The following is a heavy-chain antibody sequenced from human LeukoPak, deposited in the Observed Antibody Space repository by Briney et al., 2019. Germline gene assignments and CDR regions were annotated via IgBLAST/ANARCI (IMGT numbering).Heavy chain of an antibody. D-gene: IGHD6-6*01. V-gene: IGHV3-30*02. J-gene: IGHJ4*02. CDR3: AKDASSSSSLGD. CDR1: GFNLSAYA. Sequence: PGGSLRLSCVASGFNLSAYAMHWARQAPGKGLEWVSLIRYDGSDKYYADSVKGRFTTSRDISKNTLNLQMNSLRAEDTAVYYRAKDASSSSSLGDWGQGTLVTVSS. CDR2: IRYDGSDK.